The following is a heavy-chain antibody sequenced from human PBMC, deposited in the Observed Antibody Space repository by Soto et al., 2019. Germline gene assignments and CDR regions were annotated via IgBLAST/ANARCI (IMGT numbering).Heavy chain of an antibody. CDR3: ARGAWQQLVSNWFDP. CDR2: IIPIFGTA. CDR1: GGTFSSYA. J-gene: IGHJ5*02. Sequence: VQLLESGAEVKKPGSSVKVSCTASGGTFSSYAISWVRQAPGQGLEWMGGIIPIFGTANYAQKFQGRVTITADESTSTAYMELSSLRSEDTAVYYCARGAWQQLVSNWFDPWGQGTLVTVSS. V-gene: IGHV1-69*01. D-gene: IGHD6-13*01.